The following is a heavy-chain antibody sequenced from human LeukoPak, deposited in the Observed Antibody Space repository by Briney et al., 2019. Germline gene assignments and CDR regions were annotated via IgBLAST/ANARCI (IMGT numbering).Heavy chain of an antibody. CDR3: AKGIYDYALDC. CDR1: GFTFNDYA. Sequence: GGSLRLSCAASGFTFNDYAMTWVRQAPGKGLEWVSLISASGSNTYYAGSVKGRFFISRDNSKNTLNLQMSSLRAEDTALYYCAKGIYDYALDCWGQGALVTASS. D-gene: IGHD4/OR15-4a*01. V-gene: IGHV3-23*01. CDR2: ISASGSNT. J-gene: IGHJ4*02.